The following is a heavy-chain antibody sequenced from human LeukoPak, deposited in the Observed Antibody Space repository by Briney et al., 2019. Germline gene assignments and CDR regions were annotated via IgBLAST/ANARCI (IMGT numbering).Heavy chain of an antibody. V-gene: IGHV1-2*02. CDR3: AREYYDSSGRKYAFNL. CDR1: GYSFIDYY. J-gene: IGHJ3*01. Sequence: ASVKVSCKASGYSFIDYYVHWVRQAPGQELEWMGSIDPDSGGTKYAQKFQGRVTMNRDTSINTAHMELSGLRSDGTAVYYCAREYYDSSGRKYAFNLWGQGTKVTASS. CDR2: IDPDSGGT. D-gene: IGHD3-22*01.